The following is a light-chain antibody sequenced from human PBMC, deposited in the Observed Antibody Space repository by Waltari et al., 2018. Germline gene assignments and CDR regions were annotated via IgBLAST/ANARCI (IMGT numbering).Light chain of an antibody. CDR1: ALSKQF. CDR3: QSAHSNGSDVV. V-gene: IGLV3-25*03. CDR2: TDS. Sequence: SYELTQPPSVSVSPGQTARITCSGDALSKQFGYWYQQKSGRAPVLMIYTDSGRPSGGPERFSGSSSGTTVTLTISAVQPEDEADYYCQSAHSNGSDVVFGGGTKLTVL. J-gene: IGLJ2*01.